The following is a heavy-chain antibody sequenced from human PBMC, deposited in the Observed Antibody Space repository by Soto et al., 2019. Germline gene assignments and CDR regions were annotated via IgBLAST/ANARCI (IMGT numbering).Heavy chain of an antibody. Sequence: PGGSLRLSCAASGFTFSSYSMNWVRQDPGKGLEWVSSIRSSSSYIYYADSVKGRFTISRDNAKNSLYLQMNSLRAEDTAVYYCAREVLGYCSGGSCRYYYGMDVWGQGTTVTVSS. V-gene: IGHV3-21*01. CDR1: GFTFSSYS. CDR2: IRSSSSYI. J-gene: IGHJ6*02. D-gene: IGHD2-15*01. CDR3: AREVLGYCSGGSCRYYYGMDV.